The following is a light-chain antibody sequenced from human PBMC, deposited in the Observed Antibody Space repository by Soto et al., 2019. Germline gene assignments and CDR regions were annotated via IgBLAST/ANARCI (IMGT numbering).Light chain of an antibody. V-gene: IGKV1-27*01. CDR2: GAS. CDR3: QEYSSVFT. J-gene: IGKJ5*01. CDR1: QGISSF. Sequence: DIQMTQSPSSLSASVGDRVTITCRASQGISSFVAWYQQKPGKVPRLLISGASTLHSGLPSRFSGSGSGTDFTLTITSLQPEDVATYYCQEYSSVFTFGQGTRLEIK.